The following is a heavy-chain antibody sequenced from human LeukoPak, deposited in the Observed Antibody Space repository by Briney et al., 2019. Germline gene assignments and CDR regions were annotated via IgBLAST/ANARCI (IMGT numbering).Heavy chain of an antibody. CDR1: GYSFTSYW. Sequence: GESLKISCKGFGYSFTSYWIGWVRQMPGKGLEWMGIINTGDYDTRYSPSFQGQVTISADKSIRTVSLQWSSLKASDTAMYYCARRPGVGGGWIFDYWGQGTLVTVSS. CDR2: INTGDYDT. CDR3: ARRPGVGGGWIFDY. J-gene: IGHJ4*02. V-gene: IGHV5-51*01. D-gene: IGHD6-19*01.